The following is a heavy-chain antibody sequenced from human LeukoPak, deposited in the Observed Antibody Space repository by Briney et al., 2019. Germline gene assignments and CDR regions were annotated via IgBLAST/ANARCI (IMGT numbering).Heavy chain of an antibody. Sequence: GESLKISCKGSGYNFTSYWVGWVRRMPGKGLEWMGIIYPGDSHPRYSPSFQGHVTISADKSVTTAYLQWSSLKASDTAIYHCARRVNYYDSSGYYYQGAFDIWGQGTMVTVSS. CDR3: ARRVNYYDSSGYYYQGAFDI. D-gene: IGHD3-22*01. J-gene: IGHJ3*02. CDR2: IYPGDSHP. V-gene: IGHV5-51*01. CDR1: GYNFTSYW.